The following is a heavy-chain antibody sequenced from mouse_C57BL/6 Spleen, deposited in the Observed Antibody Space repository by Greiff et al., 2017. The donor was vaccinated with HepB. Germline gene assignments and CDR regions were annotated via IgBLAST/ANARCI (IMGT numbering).Heavy chain of an antibody. V-gene: IGHV1-52*01. D-gene: IGHD1-1*01. CDR2: IDPSDSET. Sequence: QVQLQQSGAELVRPGSSVKLSCKASGYTFTSYWMHWVKQRPIQGLEWIGNIDPSDSETHYNQKFKDKATLTVDKSSSTAYMQLSSLTSEDSAVYYCARALITTVVPPFDYWGQGTTLTVSS. CDR3: ARALITTVVPPFDY. J-gene: IGHJ2*01. CDR1: GYTFTSYW.